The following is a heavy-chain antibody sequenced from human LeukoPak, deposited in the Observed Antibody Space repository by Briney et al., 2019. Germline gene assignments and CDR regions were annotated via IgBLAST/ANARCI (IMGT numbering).Heavy chain of an antibody. CDR1: GFTFSSYA. Sequence: GGSLRLSCAASGFTFSSYAMSWVRQAPGKGLEWVSAISGSGGSTYYADSVKGRFTISRDNSKHTLYLQMNSLRAEDTAVYYCAKGAVYGYDFWSGYSHYFDYWGQGTLVTVSS. D-gene: IGHD3-3*01. J-gene: IGHJ4*02. V-gene: IGHV3-23*01. CDR2: ISGSGGST. CDR3: AKGAVYGYDFWSGYSHYFDY.